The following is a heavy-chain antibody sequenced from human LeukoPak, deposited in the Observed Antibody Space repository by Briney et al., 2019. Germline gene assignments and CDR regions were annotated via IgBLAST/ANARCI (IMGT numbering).Heavy chain of an antibody. CDR1: GFTFSSYA. CDR3: AKLVGFLVAGPTYFDY. J-gene: IGHJ4*02. V-gene: IGHV3-23*01. Sequence: PGGSLRLSCAASGFTFSSYAMSWVRQAPGKGLEWVSAISGSGGSTYYADSVKGRFTISRDNPKNTLYLQMNSLRAEDTAVYYCAKLVGFLVAGPTYFDYWGQGTLVTVSS. CDR2: ISGSGGST. D-gene: IGHD6-19*01.